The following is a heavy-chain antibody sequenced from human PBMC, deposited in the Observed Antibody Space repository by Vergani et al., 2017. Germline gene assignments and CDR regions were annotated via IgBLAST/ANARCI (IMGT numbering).Heavy chain of an antibody. CDR2: IYYSGST. J-gene: IGHJ4*02. CDR1: GGSISSGGYY. CDR3: ASSDSSGYSPAIDY. Sequence: QVQLQESGPGLVKPSQTLSLTCTVSGGSISSGGYYWSWIRQHPGKGLEWIGYIYYSGSTYYNPSLKSRVTISVDTSKNQFSLKLSSVTAADTAVYYCASSDSSGYSPAIDYWGQGTLVTVSS. V-gene: IGHV4-31*03. D-gene: IGHD3-22*01.